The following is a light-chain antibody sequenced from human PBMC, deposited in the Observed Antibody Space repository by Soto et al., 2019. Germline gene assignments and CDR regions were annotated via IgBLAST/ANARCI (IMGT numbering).Light chain of an antibody. J-gene: IGKJ1*01. CDR2: GAS. CDR1: QSVSIL. CDR3: QQSNPWPLT. Sequence: KPSAGAGPLNTGKRASLSCRASQSVSILLAWYQQKPGQAPRLLIYGASTRATGIPARFSGSGSGTEFTLPLSRFQSEAFALYCCQQSNPWPLTFAQGTKVDIK. V-gene: IGKV3-15*01.